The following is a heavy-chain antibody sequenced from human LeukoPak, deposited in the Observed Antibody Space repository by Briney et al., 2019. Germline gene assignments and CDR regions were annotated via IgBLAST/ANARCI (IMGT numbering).Heavy chain of an antibody. D-gene: IGHD2-2*01. J-gene: IGHJ5*02. CDR3: AKDALAPRYCSSTSCYPPYNWFDP. Sequence: GGSLRLSCAASRFTFSSYGMHWVRQAPGKGLEWVAVISYDGSNKYYAYSVKGRFTISRYNSKNTLYLQMNSLRAEDTAVYYCAKDALAPRYCSSTSCYPPYNWFDPWGQGTLVTVSS. CDR2: ISYDGSNK. V-gene: IGHV3-30*18. CDR1: RFTFSSYG.